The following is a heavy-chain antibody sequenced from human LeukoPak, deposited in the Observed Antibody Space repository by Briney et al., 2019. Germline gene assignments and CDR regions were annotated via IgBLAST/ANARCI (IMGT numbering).Heavy chain of an antibody. CDR1: GFSFSTYA. Sequence: GGSLRLSCAASGFSFSTYAMSWVRQAPGKGLEWVSAISAGGATIYYADSVKGRFTVSRDNSKNTLYLHMNSLIAEDTAIYYCAKDSGGTYFYYYYYMDVWGKGTTVTVSS. CDR3: AKDSGGTYFYYYYYMDV. V-gene: IGHV3-23*01. CDR2: ISAGGATI. J-gene: IGHJ6*03. D-gene: IGHD1-26*01.